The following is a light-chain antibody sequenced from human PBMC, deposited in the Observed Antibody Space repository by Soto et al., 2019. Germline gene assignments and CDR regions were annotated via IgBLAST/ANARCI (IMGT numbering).Light chain of an antibody. Sequence: DIQMTQYPSSLSASVGDRVTITCRASQSISSYLNWYQQKPGKAPKLLIYAASSLQSGVPSRFSGSGSGTDFTLTISSLQPEDFATYYCQQSYSTLFTFGPGTKVD. CDR1: QSISSY. J-gene: IGKJ3*01. V-gene: IGKV1-39*01. CDR2: AAS. CDR3: QQSYSTLFT.